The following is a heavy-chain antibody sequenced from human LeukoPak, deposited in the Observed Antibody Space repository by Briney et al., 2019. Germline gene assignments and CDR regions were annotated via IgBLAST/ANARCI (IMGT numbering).Heavy chain of an antibody. V-gene: IGHV3-13*01. Sequence: PGGSLRLSCVASGFTFSDYDMHWARQATGKGLEWISAIDPAGNTWYSDSVKGRFTISRENAKSSLFLQMNSLRAADTAVYYCVREPAYTGTWWYPDLWGRGALVTVSS. CDR1: GFTFSDYD. D-gene: IGHD3-16*01. CDR3: VREPAYTGTWWYPDL. J-gene: IGHJ2*01. CDR2: IDPAGNT.